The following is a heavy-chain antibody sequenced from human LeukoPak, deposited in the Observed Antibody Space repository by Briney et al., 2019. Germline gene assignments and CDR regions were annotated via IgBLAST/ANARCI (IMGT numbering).Heavy chain of an antibody. CDR3: ARQLGYCAAGTCYFDS. D-gene: IGHD2-8*02. CDR1: GFAISTYA. J-gene: IGHJ4*01. V-gene: IGHV3-69-1*01. Sequence: GGSLRLSCAASGFAISTYAMAWVRQAPGKGLEWISSLSSGRSPSYSDSLEGRLTMSSNNTRNTLYLQMDNLRGEATAMYYCARQLGYCAAGTCYFDSWGHGTQVTVSS. CDR2: LSSGRSP.